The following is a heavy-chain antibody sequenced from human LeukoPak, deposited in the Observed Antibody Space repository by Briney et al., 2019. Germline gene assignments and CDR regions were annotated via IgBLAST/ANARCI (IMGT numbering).Heavy chain of an antibody. V-gene: IGHV4-30-2*01. Sequence: SQTLSLTCAVSGGSISSGGYSWSWIRQPPGKGLEWIGYIYHSGSTYYNPSLKSRVTISVDRSKNQFSLKLSSVTAADTAVYYCARGRDIVVVPAAIPFDYWGQGTLVTVSS. CDR2: IYHSGST. CDR1: GGSISSGGYS. D-gene: IGHD2-2*01. CDR3: ARGRDIVVVPAAIPFDY. J-gene: IGHJ4*02.